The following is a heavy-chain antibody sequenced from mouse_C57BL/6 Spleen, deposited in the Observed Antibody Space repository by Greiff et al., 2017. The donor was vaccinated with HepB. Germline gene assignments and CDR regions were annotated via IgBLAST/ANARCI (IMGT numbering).Heavy chain of an antibody. CDR1: GYTFTSYW. CDR3: ARGGDGYDRFAY. J-gene: IGHJ3*01. V-gene: IGHV1-69*01. CDR2: IDPSDSYT. D-gene: IGHD2-2*01. Sequence: QVQLQQPGAELVMPGASVKLSCKASGYTFTSYWMHWVKQRPGQGLEWIGEIDPSDSYTNYNQKFKGKSTLTVDKSSSTAYMQLSSLTSEDSAVYYWARGGDGYDRFAYWGQGTLVTVSA.